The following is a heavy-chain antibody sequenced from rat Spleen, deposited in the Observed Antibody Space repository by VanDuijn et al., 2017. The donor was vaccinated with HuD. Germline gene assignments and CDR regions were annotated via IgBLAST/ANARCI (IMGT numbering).Heavy chain of an antibody. CDR1: GFSLTSYN. J-gene: IGHJ2*01. Sequence: QVQLMESGPGLVQPSQTLSLTCTVAGFSLTSYNVHWVRQPPGKGLEWMGVIWNTGGTRYNSALKSRLSISKDTSKSQVFLKMNSLQTEDTATYYCASLTTGAGFDYWGQGVMVTVSS. CDR2: IWNTGGT. V-gene: IGHV2-41*01. D-gene: IGHD1-10*01. CDR3: ASLTTGAGFDY.